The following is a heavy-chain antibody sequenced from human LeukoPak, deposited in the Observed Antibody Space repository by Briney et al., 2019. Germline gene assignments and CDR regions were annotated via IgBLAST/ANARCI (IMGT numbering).Heavy chain of an antibody. J-gene: IGHJ3*02. CDR2: IYHSGSS. CDR1: GYSISSGYY. D-gene: IGHD4-17*01. V-gene: IGHV4-38-2*02. CDR3: ARATTVTTGGGAFDI. Sequence: SSETLSLTCTVSGYSISSGYYWGWIRQPPGKGLEWIGNIYHSGSSYYNPSLKSRVTISVDTSNNHFSLKLTSVTAADTALYYCARATTVTTGGGAFDIWGQGTMVTVSS.